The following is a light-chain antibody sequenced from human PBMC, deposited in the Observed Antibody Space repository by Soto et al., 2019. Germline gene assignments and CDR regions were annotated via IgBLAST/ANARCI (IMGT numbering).Light chain of an antibody. CDR1: QGIGKS. V-gene: IGKV1-27*01. CDR2: AAS. Sequence: DIQMTQSPSSLSASVGDRVTITCRASQGIGKSLAWYQQKPGKDPKLLIYAASTLQSGVPFRFSGSGSGTDFTLTISSLQPEDVATYYCQKYNSDPLTFGPGTKVEVK. J-gene: IGKJ3*01. CDR3: QKYNSDPLT.